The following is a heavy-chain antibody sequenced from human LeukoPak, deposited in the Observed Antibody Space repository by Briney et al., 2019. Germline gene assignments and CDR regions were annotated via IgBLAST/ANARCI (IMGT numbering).Heavy chain of an antibody. D-gene: IGHD3-22*01. Sequence: PGGSLRLSCAASGFTFSHYNMNWVRQAPGKGLEWVSAISDNGGRTFYADSVKGRFTISRDNSRNTLFLQMNSLRADDTAVYYCAKDSYDTSIWGQGTLVTVSS. J-gene: IGHJ4*02. V-gene: IGHV3-23*01. CDR1: GFTFSHYN. CDR2: ISDNGGRT. CDR3: AKDSYDTSI.